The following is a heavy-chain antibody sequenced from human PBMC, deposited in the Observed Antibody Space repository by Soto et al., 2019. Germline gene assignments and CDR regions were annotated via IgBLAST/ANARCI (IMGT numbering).Heavy chain of an antibody. V-gene: IGHV3-23*01. CDR1: GFTFSSYA. J-gene: IGHJ4*02. Sequence: GGSLRLSCAASGFTFSSYAMSWVRQAPGKGLEWVSAISGSGGSTYYADSVKGRFTISRDNSKNTLYLQMNSLRAEDTAVYYCAKGDFITPLPYSGSYLDYWGQGTLVTVSS. D-gene: IGHD1-26*01. CDR3: AKGDFITPLPYSGSYLDY. CDR2: ISGSGGST.